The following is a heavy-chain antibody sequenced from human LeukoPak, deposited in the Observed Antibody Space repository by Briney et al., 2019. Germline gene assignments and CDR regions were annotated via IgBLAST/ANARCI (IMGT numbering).Heavy chain of an antibody. CDR1: GVSISSYY. CDR3: ARLLGYCSSTSCYDAFDI. D-gene: IGHD2-2*01. CDR2: IYYSGST. V-gene: IGHV4-59*01. Sequence: SETLSLTCTVSGVSISSYYWSWIRKPPGKGLEWIGYIYYSGSTNYNPSLKSRVTISVDTSKNQFSLKLSSVTAADTAVYYCARLLGYCSSTSCYDAFDIWGQGTMVTVSS. J-gene: IGHJ3*02.